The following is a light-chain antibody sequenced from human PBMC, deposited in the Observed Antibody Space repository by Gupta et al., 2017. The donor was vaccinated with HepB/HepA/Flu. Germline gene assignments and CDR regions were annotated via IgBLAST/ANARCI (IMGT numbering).Light chain of an antibody. CDR3: VQSLQTPT. V-gene: IGKV2-28*01. Sequence: DMVMTQYQLSLPVTPGEPASISCRSSQSLRHSNGYTYLDWYLQKPGQSPQLLIYLAYTRASGVPDRFGGSGSGTDFTLKITRVEAEDVGVYYCVQSLQTPTFGPGTKVDI. CDR1: QSLRHSNGYTY. CDR2: LAY. J-gene: IGKJ3*01.